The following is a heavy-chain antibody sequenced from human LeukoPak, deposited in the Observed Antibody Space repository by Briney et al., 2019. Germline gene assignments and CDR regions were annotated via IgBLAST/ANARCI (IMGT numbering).Heavy chain of an antibody. CDR2: IYYSGST. CDR3: ARVLEFGGVYTFDY. Sequence: PSETLSLTCTVSGGSTSSYYWSWIRQPPGKGLEWIGYIYYSGSTNYNPSLKSRVTISVDTSKNQFSLKLSSVTAADTAVYYCARVLEFGGVYTFDYWGQGTLVTVSS. D-gene: IGHD3-16*01. V-gene: IGHV4-59*01. J-gene: IGHJ4*02. CDR1: GGSTSSYY.